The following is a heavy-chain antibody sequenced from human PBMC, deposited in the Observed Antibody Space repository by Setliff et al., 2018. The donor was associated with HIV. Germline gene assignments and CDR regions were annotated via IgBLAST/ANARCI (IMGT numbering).Heavy chain of an antibody. Sequence: ASVKVSCKASGGTFSSSAISWVRQAPGQGVEWMGGIIPILSITNYAQKLQGRATITADKSTSTAYLEVNSLRSEDTALFYCVSRTVVAGRGLPPDSWGQGTLVTVSS. CDR3: VSRTVVAGRGLPPDS. V-gene: IGHV1-69*10. CDR1: GGTFSSSA. CDR2: IIPILSIT. J-gene: IGHJ4*02. D-gene: IGHD6-19*01.